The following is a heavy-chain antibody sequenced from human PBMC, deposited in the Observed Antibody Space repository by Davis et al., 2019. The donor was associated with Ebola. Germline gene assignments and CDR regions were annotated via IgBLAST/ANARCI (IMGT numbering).Heavy chain of an antibody. D-gene: IGHD4-23*01. J-gene: IGHJ4*02. CDR2: IYYSGST. Sequence: PSETLSLTCTVSGDSISSAAYYWSWIRQYPGKGLEWIGYIYYSGSTDYNPSLKSRLIISVDTSKNQFSLKLNSVTAADTAVYYCARDSRYGGNFYDYWGQGTLVTVSS. CDR3: ARDSRYGGNFYDY. CDR1: GDSISSAAYY. V-gene: IGHV4-31*03.